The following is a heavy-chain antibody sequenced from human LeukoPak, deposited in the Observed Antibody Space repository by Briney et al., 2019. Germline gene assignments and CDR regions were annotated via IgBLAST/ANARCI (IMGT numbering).Heavy chain of an antibody. V-gene: IGHV2-26*01. D-gene: IGHD4-17*01. CDR1: GGSISSSGYY. CDR3: ARNYAYYYYALDV. Sequence: ETLSLTCTVSGGSISSSGYYWTWIRQPPGKALEWLAHIFSNDEKSYSTSLKSRLTISKDTSKSQVVLTMTNMEPVDTATYYCARNYAYYYYALDVWGQGTTVTVSS. CDR2: IFSNDEK. J-gene: IGHJ6*02.